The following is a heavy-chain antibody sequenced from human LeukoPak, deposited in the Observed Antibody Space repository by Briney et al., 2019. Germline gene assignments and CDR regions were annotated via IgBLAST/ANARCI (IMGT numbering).Heavy chain of an antibody. Sequence: GGSLRLSCAASGFTFSSYAMSWVRQAPGKGLEWVAAISGSGGSTYYADSVKGRFTISRDDSKNTLYLQMNSLRAEDTAVYYCAKAAQYYDFWSGYYQPFDYWGQGTLVTVCS. CDR1: GFTFSSYA. J-gene: IGHJ4*02. V-gene: IGHV3-23*01. D-gene: IGHD3-3*01. CDR3: AKAAQYYDFWSGYYQPFDY. CDR2: ISGSGGST.